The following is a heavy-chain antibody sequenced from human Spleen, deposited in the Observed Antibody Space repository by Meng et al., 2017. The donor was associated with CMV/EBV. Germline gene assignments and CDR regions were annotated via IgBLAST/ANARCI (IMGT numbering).Heavy chain of an antibody. CDR2: ISTSGGTT. CDR3: ARIGYCSNTSCQTYGMDV. D-gene: IGHD2-2*01. CDR1: RFTFSSYA. V-gene: IGHV3-23*01. Sequence: GESLKISCAASRFTFSSYAMSWVRQAPGKGLEWVSGISTSGGTTYYADSVKGRFTISRDNSKNTLYLQMNSLRVEDTAVYYCARIGYCSNTSCQTYGMDVWGQGTTVTVSS. J-gene: IGHJ6*02.